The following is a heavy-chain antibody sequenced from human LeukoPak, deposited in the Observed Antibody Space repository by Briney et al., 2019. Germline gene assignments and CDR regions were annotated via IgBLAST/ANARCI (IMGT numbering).Heavy chain of an antibody. CDR1: GGSFSGYY. CDR3: ARGPPRYYYYVMLL. Sequence: SETLSLTSAVYGGSFSGYYWSWIRQPPGKGLEWIGEINHSGSTNYNPSLKSRVTISVDTSKNQFSLKLSSVTAADTAVYYCARGPPRYYYYVMLLWRRGTTVTVSS. J-gene: IGHJ6*02. V-gene: IGHV4-34*01. CDR2: INHSGST.